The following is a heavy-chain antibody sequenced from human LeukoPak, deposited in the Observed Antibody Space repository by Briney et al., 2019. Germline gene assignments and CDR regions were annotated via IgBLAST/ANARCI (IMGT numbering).Heavy chain of an antibody. CDR1: GGSISSSSYY. J-gene: IGHJ6*02. CDR3: ARLSMRSGMDV. D-gene: IGHD3-22*01. CDR2: IYYSGST. Sequence: SETLSLTCTVSGGSISSSSYYWGWIRQPPGKGPEWIGSIYYSGSTYYNPSLKSRVTIFVDTSKNQFSLKLSSVTAADTAVYYCARLSMRSGMDVWGQGTTVTVSS. V-gene: IGHV4-39*01.